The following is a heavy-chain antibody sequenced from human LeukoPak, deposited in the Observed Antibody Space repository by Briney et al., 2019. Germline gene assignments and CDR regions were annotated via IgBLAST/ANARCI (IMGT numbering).Heavy chain of an antibody. J-gene: IGHJ3*01. D-gene: IGHD4-17*01. V-gene: IGHV6-1*01. CDR2: TYYRAKWYN. CDR1: GDSFSSNIAA. Sequence: SQTLSLTCAISGDSFSSNIAAWNWIRQSPSRGLEWLGRTYYRAKWYNDYAVSGKSRITINLDTTKNQFSLKLNSAAPEDSAVYYCARDKGFGDYKPHDAFDLWGQSTMVTLSS. CDR3: ARDKGFGDYKPHDAFDL.